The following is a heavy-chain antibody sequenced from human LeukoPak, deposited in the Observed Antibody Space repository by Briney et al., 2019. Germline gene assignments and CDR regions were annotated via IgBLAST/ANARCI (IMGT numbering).Heavy chain of an antibody. Sequence: SGTLSLTCAVYGGSFSGYYWSWIRQPPGKGLEWIGEINHSGSTNYNPSLKSRVTISVDTSKNQFSLKLSSVTAADTAVYYCARRLVGATIFGGQGTLVTVSS. CDR1: GGSFSGYY. CDR2: INHSGST. D-gene: IGHD1-26*01. V-gene: IGHV4-34*01. CDR3: ARRLVGATIF. J-gene: IGHJ4*02.